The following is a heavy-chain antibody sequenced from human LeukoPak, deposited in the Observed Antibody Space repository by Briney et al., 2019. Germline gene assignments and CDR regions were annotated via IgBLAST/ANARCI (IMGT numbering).Heavy chain of an antibody. Sequence: GGSLRLSCAASGFTVSSYTMSWVRQAPGKGLEWVSAISDSGGSTYYADSVKGRFTISRDNSKNTLYLQMNSLRAEDTAVYYCAKPQWELLDWGQGTLVTVSS. D-gene: IGHD1-26*01. CDR3: AKPQWELLD. V-gene: IGHV3-23*01. CDR2: ISDSGGST. J-gene: IGHJ4*02. CDR1: GFTVSSYT.